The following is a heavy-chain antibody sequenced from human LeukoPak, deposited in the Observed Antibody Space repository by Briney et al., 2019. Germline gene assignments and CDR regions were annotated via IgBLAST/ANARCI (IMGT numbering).Heavy chain of an antibody. V-gene: IGHV1-18*01. CDR2: ISAYNGNT. J-gene: IGHJ5*02. CDR3: ARGGSGSYIDP. Sequence: GASVKVSCKASGYSFISYGITWVRQAPGQGLEYMGWISAYNGNTNYAQNFQGRVTMTTDISTSTAYMELRSLRSDDTAVYYCARGGSGSYIDPWGQGTLVTVSS. CDR1: GYSFISYG. D-gene: IGHD1-26*01.